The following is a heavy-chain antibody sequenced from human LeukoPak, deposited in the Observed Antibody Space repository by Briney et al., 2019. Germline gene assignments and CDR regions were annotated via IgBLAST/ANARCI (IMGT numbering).Heavy chain of an antibody. CDR2: INHSGST. D-gene: IGHD3-22*01. CDR3: AGLVGRYSSGLYYYYFDY. CDR1: GGSFSGYY. J-gene: IGHJ4*02. Sequence: SETLSLTCAVYGGSFSGYYWSWIRQSPVKGLVWLGEINHSGSTNYNPSLKSRVTISVDTSKNQFSLKLSSVTAADTAVYYCAGLVGRYSSGLYYYYFDYWGQGTLVTVSS. V-gene: IGHV4-34*01.